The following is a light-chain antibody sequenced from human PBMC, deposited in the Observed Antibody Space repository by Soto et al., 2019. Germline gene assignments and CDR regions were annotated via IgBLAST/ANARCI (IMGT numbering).Light chain of an antibody. CDR2: DVS. Sequence: QSALTQPRSVSGSPGQSVTISCAGTSSDVGGYNYVSWYQQHPGKAPKLMIYDVSKRPSVVPDRFSGSKSGNTASLTISGLQAEDEADYYCCSYAGRYTYIFGTGTKLTVL. CDR1: SSDVGGYNY. J-gene: IGLJ1*01. V-gene: IGLV2-11*01. CDR3: CSYAGRYTYI.